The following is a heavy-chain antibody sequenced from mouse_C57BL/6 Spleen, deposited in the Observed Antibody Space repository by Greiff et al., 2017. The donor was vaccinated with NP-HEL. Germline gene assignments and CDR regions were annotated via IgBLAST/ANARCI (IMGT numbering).Heavy chain of an antibody. D-gene: IGHD2-4*01. Sequence: EVQLQQSGPELVKPGASVKMSCKASGYTFTDYHMHWVKQSHGKSLEWIGYINPNNGGTSYNQKFKGKATLTVNKSSSTAYMELRSLTSEESEVYYCARSDDDDDDAMDYWGQGTSVTVSS. CDR1: GYTFTDYH. CDR3: ARSDDDDDDAMDY. J-gene: IGHJ4*01. CDR2: INPNNGGT. V-gene: IGHV1-22*01.